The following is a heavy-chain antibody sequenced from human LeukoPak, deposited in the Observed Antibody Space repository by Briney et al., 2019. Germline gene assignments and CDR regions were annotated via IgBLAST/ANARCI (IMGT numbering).Heavy chain of an antibody. Sequence: GGSLRLSCAVSGFTVRTNYMSWVRQAPGKGLEWVSILYSAGDIYYVDSVKGRFTISRDNAKNTLYLQMNSLRAEDTAVYYCARYYGSGTYAFDIWGQGTMVTVSS. V-gene: IGHV3-53*01. J-gene: IGHJ3*02. D-gene: IGHD3-10*01. CDR2: LYSAGDI. CDR3: ARYYGSGTYAFDI. CDR1: GFTVRTNY.